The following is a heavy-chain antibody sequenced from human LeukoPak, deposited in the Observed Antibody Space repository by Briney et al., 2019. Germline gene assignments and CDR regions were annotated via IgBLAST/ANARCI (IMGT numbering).Heavy chain of an antibody. Sequence: SETLSLTCAIYSGSFSGYYWSWIRQPPGKGLEWIGEINHSGSTNYNPSLKSRLTISLDTSKNQFSLKLSSVTAADTAVYYCARGRAYFDWGQGTLVTVSS. J-gene: IGHJ4*02. CDR2: INHSGST. CDR3: ARGRAYFD. D-gene: IGHD3-9*01. CDR1: SGSFSGYY. V-gene: IGHV4-34*01.